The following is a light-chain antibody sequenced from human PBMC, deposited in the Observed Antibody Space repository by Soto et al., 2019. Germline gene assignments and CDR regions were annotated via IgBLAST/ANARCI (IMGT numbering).Light chain of an antibody. V-gene: IGLV1-40*01. J-gene: IGLJ2*01. CDR1: SSNIGAGYD. CDR3: QSYDSTLNGWI. Sequence: HSVLTQPPSVSGAPGQRVTISCTGSSSNIGAGYDVHWYQQLPGTAPKLLIFGNSNRPSGVPDRFSGSNSGTSASLAITGLQAEDEADYYCQSYDSTLNGWIFGGGTQLTVL. CDR2: GNS.